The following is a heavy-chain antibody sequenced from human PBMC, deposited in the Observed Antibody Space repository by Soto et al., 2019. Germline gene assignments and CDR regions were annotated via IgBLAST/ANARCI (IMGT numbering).Heavy chain of an antibody. CDR3: VRDGLDYYDTERLYFDN. CDR1: GFIFSTYS. J-gene: IGHJ4*02. Sequence: EVQLVESGGGLVKPGGSLRLSCAASGFIFSTYSMHWVRQAPGKGLEWVSSISGSLGYVHYADSVKGRFTISRDNANNSLYLQMNSLRAEDTATYYCVRDGLDYYDTERLYFDNWGQGTLVTVSS. V-gene: IGHV3-21*01. D-gene: IGHD3-22*01. CDR2: ISGSLGYV.